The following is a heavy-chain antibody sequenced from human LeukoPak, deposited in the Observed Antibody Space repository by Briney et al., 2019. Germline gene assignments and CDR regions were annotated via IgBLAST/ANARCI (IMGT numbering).Heavy chain of an antibody. CDR1: GGSISSYY. CDR3: ARAERYSGSYIIDY. J-gene: IGHJ4*02. D-gene: IGHD1-26*01. V-gene: IGHV4-59*01. Sequence: SETLSLTCTVSGGSISSYYWSWIRQPPGKGLEWIGYIYYSGSTNYNPSLKSRVTISVDTSKNQFSLKLSSVTAADTAVYYCARAERYSGSYIIDYWGQGTLVTVSS. CDR2: IYYSGST.